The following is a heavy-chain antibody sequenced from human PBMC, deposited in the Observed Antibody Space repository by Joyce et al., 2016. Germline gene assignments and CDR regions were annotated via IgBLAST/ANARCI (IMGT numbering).Heavy chain of an antibody. CDR3: ARGGDWFGP. CDR2: CTPLLGTS. CDR1: GGTFSTYT. J-gene: IGHJ5*02. Sequence: QVQLVQSGAEVKKPGSSVKVSCKASGGTFSTYTISWLRQAPGQGLEWMGRCTPLLGTSKYAQKFQGRVTITADKSTSTAYMELSTLTSEDTAVYYCARGGDWFGPWGQGTLVTVSS. V-gene: IGHV1-69*08.